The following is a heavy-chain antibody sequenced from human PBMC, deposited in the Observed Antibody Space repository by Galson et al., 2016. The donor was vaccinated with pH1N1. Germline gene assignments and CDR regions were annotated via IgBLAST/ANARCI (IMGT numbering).Heavy chain of an antibody. CDR3: ARGDYVGYFVDQ. CDR2: VYTDGGRT. D-gene: IGHD4-23*01. J-gene: IGHJ4*02. Sequence: SLRLSCAASGFTFSAYWMHWVRQAPGKGLVWVSRVYTDGGRTGYADSVRDRFTISRDNAKNTLYLQMSSLRAEDTAVYYCARGDYVGYFVDQWGQGTLVDVSS. CDR1: GFTFSAYW. V-gene: IGHV3-74*01.